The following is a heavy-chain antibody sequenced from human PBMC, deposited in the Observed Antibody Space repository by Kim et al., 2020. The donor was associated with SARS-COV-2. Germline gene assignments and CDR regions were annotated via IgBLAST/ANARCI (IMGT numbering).Heavy chain of an antibody. Sequence: SETLSLTCTVSGGSISSYYWSWIRQPPGKGLEWIGYIYYSGSTNYNPSLKSRVTISVDTSKNQFSLKLSSVTAADTAVYYCARLGPSGGWGDYYYYGMDVWGQGTTVTVSS. D-gene: IGHD6-19*01. CDR3: ARLGPSGGWGDYYYYGMDV. CDR1: GGSISSYY. V-gene: IGHV4-59*01. J-gene: IGHJ6*02. CDR2: IYYSGST.